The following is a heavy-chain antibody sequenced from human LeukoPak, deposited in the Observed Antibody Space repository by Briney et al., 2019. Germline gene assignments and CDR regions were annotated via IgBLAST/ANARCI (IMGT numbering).Heavy chain of an antibody. Sequence: PGGSLRLSCAASGFTFDDYGMSWVRQAPGKGLEWVSGINWNGGSTGYADSVKGRFTISRDNAKNSLYLQMNSLRAEDTALYYCVRVIVGATKDYYYYYYMDVWGKGTTVTVSS. V-gene: IGHV3-20*04. D-gene: IGHD1-26*01. CDR1: GFTFDDYG. J-gene: IGHJ6*03. CDR2: INWNGGST. CDR3: VRVIVGATKDYYYYYYMDV.